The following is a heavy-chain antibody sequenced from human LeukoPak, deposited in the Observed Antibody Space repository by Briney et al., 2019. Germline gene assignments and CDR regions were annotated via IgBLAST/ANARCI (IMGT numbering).Heavy chain of an antibody. CDR3: ARNTSLSYYDILGYFDC. D-gene: IGHD3-9*01. V-gene: IGHV3-7*01. CDR2: IKHDGSDA. Sequence: GGSLRLSCAASEFTFNRYCMSWVRQAPGKGLEWVANIKHDGSDAHYADSVKGRFTISRDNSKDTLYLQMDSLRAEDAAVYYCARNTSLSYYDILGYFDCWGQGTLVTVSS. J-gene: IGHJ4*02. CDR1: EFTFNRYC.